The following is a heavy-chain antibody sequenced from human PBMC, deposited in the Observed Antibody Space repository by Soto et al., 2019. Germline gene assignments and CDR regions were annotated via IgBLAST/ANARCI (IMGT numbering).Heavy chain of an antibody. CDR3: ARDRDNSGWTSFDY. V-gene: IGHV3-21*01. CDR1: GFTFVSYS. CDR2: ISSSSSYI. J-gene: IGHJ4*02. D-gene: IGHD6-25*01. Sequence: GGSLRLSCAASGFTFVSYSMNWVRQAPGKGLEWVSSISSSSSYIYYADSVKGRFTISRDNAKNSLYLQMNSLRAEDTAVYYCARDRDNSGWTSFDYWGQGTLVTVSS.